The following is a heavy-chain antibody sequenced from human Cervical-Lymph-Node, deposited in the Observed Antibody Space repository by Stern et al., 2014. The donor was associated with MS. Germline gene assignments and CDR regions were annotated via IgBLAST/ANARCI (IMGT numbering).Heavy chain of an antibody. CDR3: ARGGTGERPDFDY. V-gene: IGHV1-2*04. J-gene: IGHJ4*02. CDR2: INPNSGGT. Sequence: QVQLVESGAEVKKPGASVTVSCKASGYTFTGYYMHWVRQAPGQGLAWLGWINPNSGGTNYAQKFQGWVTMTRDTSISTAYMELSRLRSDDTAVYYCARGGTGERPDFDYWGQGTLVTVSS. CDR1: GYTFTGYY. D-gene: IGHD7-27*01.